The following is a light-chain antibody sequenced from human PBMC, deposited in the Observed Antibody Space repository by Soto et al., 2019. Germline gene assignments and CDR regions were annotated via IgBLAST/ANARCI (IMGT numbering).Light chain of an antibody. CDR1: QSVSSY. CDR2: GAS. V-gene: IGKV3-11*01. CDR3: QQRSSWPRIT. J-gene: IGKJ5*01. Sequence: EIVLPQSPAPLSLSPGERPTLSCRASQSVSSYLAWYQQKPGQAPRLLIYGASSRATGIPDRFSGSGSGTDFTLTISSLEPDDFAVYYCQQRSSWPRITFGQGTRLEIK.